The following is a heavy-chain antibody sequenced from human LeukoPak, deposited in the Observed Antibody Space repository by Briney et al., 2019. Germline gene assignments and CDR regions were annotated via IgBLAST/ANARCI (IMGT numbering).Heavy chain of an antibody. D-gene: IGHD3-9*01. V-gene: IGHV1-3*01. Sequence: ASVKVSCKASGYTFTSYAMHWVRQAPGQRLEWMGWINAGNGNTKYSQKFQGRVTITRDTSASTAYMELSSLRSEDTAVFFKQKTAYDILTGYYTLDYWGQGTLVTVSS. J-gene: IGHJ4*02. CDR2: INAGNGNT. CDR3: QKTAYDILTGYYTLDY. CDR1: GYTFTSYA.